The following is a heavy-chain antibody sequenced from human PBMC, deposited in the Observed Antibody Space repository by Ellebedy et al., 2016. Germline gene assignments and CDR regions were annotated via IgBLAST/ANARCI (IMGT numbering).Heavy chain of an antibody. D-gene: IGHD2-2*01. Sequence: GGSLRPSCAASGFTFSSYAMSWVRQAPGKGLEWVSTISGSGGNTYYADSVKGRFTISRDNSKNTLYLQMNSLRVEDTAIYFCARDTQLRRTSCLDYWGQGTLVTVSS. CDR3: ARDTQLRRTSCLDY. CDR1: GFTFSSYA. J-gene: IGHJ4*02. CDR2: ISGSGGNT. V-gene: IGHV3-23*01.